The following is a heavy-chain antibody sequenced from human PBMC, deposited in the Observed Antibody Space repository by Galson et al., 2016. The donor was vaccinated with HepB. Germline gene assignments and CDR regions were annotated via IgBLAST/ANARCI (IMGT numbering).Heavy chain of an antibody. CDR2: FSFSGKT. J-gene: IGHJ4*02. CDR3: ARRVGNGSGNLRY. Sequence: SETLSLTCSVSGASISATAYYWGWIRQSPGKGLEWIGDFSFSGKTYYNPSLKSRVTISVDTSKNQFSLNVTSVTAADTARYYCARRVGNGSGNLRYWGQGTTVTVSS. D-gene: IGHD3-10*01. V-gene: IGHV4-39*07. CDR1: GASISATAYY.